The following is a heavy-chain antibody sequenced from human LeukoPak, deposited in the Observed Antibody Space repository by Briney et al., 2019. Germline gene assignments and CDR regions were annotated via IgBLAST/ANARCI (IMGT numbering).Heavy chain of an antibody. D-gene: IGHD2-15*01. Sequence: PGGSLRLSCAASGFTFNSYAMSWVRQAPGKGLEYVSAIMPNGETRGYANSMKGRFTISRDNSKNTLYLQMGSLRAEDMAIYYCARDRDGGFAFDIWGQGTLVTVSS. CDR1: GFTFNSYA. J-gene: IGHJ3*02. CDR2: IMPNGETR. V-gene: IGHV3-64*01. CDR3: ARDRDGGFAFDI.